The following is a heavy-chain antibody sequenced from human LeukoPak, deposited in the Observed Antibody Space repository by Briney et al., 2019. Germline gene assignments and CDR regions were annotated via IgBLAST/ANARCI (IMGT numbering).Heavy chain of an antibody. D-gene: IGHD3-22*01. V-gene: IGHV4-59*08. CDR3: ARRGYYYDSSGYSGDAFDI. Sequence: SETLSLTYTVSGGSISGYYWSWIRQPPGKGLEWIGYIYYSGSTNYNPSLKSRVTISVDTSKNQFSLKLSSVTAADTAVYYCARRGYYYDSSGYSGDAFDIWGQGTMVTVSS. CDR2: IYYSGST. CDR1: GGSISGYY. J-gene: IGHJ3*02.